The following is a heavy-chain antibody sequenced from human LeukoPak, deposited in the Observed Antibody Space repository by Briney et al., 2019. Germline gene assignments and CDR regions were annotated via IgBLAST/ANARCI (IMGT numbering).Heavy chain of an antibody. D-gene: IGHD2-8*01. CDR1: GFTFSSYA. V-gene: IGHV3-30*18. J-gene: IGHJ6*01. CDR3: AKANPQTSGYYGMDV. CDR2: ISYDGSNK. Sequence: GRSLRLSCAASGFTFSSYAMHWVRQAPGKGLEWVAVISYDGSNKYYADSVKGRFTISRDNSKNTLYLQMNSLRAEDTAVYYCAKANPQTSGYYGMDVWGQGTTVTVSS.